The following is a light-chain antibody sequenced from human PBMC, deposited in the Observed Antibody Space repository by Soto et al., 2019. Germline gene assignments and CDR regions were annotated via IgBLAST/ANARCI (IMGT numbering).Light chain of an antibody. Sequence: DVVMTQSPLSLPVTLGQPASTSCRSSESLVYSDGNTYLNWFQQRPGHSPRRLIYKVSNRDSGVPDRFSGSGSGTEFTLTISGLQPEDSPTYYCQQAKSFPITFGQGARLENK. CDR2: KVS. CDR3: QQAKSFPIT. V-gene: IGKV2-30*01. J-gene: IGKJ5*01. CDR1: ESLVYSDGNTY.